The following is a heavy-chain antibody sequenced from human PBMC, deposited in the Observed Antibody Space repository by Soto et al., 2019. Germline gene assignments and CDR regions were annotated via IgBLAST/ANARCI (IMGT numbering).Heavy chain of an antibody. J-gene: IGHJ3*02. V-gene: IGHV1-18*01. CDR3: ARVPYYDSSGYYGVAFDI. Sequence: QVQLVQSGAEVKKPGASVKVSCKASGYTFTSYGISWVRQAPGQGLEWMGWISAYNGNTNYAQKLQGRVTMTTDPSTSTAYMELRSLRSDDTAVYYCARVPYYDSSGYYGVAFDIWGQGTMVTVSS. CDR2: ISAYNGNT. CDR1: GYTFTSYG. D-gene: IGHD3-22*01.